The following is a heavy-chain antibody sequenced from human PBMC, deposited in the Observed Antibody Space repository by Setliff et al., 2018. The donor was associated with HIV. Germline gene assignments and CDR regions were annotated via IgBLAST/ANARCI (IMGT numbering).Heavy chain of an antibody. J-gene: IGHJ4*02. CDR1: GFTFSSYS. D-gene: IGHD3-3*01. Sequence: LRLSCAASGFTFSSYSMNWVRQAPGKGLEWVSSISSSSSYIYYADSVKGRFSISRDNAKNSLYLQMNSLRAEDTAVYYCARVEGVDFWSGYSPFNYWGQGTLVTVSS. CDR2: ISSSSSYI. CDR3: ARVEGVDFWSGYSPFNY. V-gene: IGHV3-21*01.